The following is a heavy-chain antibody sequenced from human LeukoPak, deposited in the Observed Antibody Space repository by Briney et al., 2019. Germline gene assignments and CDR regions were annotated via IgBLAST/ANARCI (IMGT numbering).Heavy chain of an antibody. CDR1: GFTFSSYA. D-gene: IGHD3-3*01. CDR3: AKDPRFLEWLLSNWFDP. J-gene: IGHJ5*02. CDR2: ISGSGGST. Sequence: GGSLRLSCAASGFTFSSYAMSWVRQAPGKGLEWVSVISGSGGSTYYADSVKGRFTISRDNSKSTLYLQMNSLRAEDTAVYYCAKDPRFLEWLLSNWFDPWGQGTLVTVSS. V-gene: IGHV3-23*01.